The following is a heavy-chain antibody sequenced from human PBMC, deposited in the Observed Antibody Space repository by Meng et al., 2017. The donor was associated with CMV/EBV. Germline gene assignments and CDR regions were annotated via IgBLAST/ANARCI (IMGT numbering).Heavy chain of an antibody. V-gene: IGHV1-8*03. CDR1: GCTFTSYD. Sequence: KDSGCTFTSYDINWVRQATGQGLEWMGWMNPNSGNTGYAQKFQGRVTITRNTSISTAYMELSSLRSGDTAVYYCARGDYDFWSGYTDWGQGTLVTVSS. J-gene: IGHJ4*02. D-gene: IGHD3-3*01. CDR3: ARGDYDFWSGYTD. CDR2: MNPNSGNT.